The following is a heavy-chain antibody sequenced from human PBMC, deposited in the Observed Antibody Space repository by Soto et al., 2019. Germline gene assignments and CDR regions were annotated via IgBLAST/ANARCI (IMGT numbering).Heavy chain of an antibody. CDR3: AKDRRVGGKYGFYSDF. D-gene: IGHD2-21*01. CDR2: SSATGAGT. V-gene: IGHV3-23*01. CDR1: GFTFSSYG. J-gene: IGHJ4*02. Sequence: EVQLLESGGGLVQPGGSLRLSCAASGFTFSSYGMTWVRQAPGKGLEWVSFSSATGAGTYYADSVKGRFTISRDNSKNTLYLQMTSLRADDTAVYYCAKDRRVGGKYGFYSDFWGQGALVIVSS.